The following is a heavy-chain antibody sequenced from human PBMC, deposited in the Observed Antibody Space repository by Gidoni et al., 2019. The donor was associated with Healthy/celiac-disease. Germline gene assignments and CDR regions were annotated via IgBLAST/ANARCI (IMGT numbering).Heavy chain of an antibody. J-gene: IGHJ3*02. D-gene: IGHD2-2*01. Sequence: EVQLLESGGGLVQPGGSLRLSCAASGFTFSSYAMSWVRQAPGKGLEWVSAISGSGGSTYYADSVKGRFTISRDNSKNTLYLQMNSLRAEDTAVYYCAKSHAGYCSSTSCTDTAFDIRGQGTMVTVSS. CDR3: AKSHAGYCSSTSCTDTAFDI. CDR2: ISGSGGST. CDR1: GFTFSSYA. V-gene: IGHV3-23*01.